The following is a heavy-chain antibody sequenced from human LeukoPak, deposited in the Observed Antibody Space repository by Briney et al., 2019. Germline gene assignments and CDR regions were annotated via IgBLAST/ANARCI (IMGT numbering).Heavy chain of an antibody. D-gene: IGHD6-19*01. V-gene: IGHV4-38-2*02. CDR2: IYHSGST. J-gene: IGHJ4*02. Sequence: SETLSLTCTVSGYSISSGYYWGWIRQPPGKGLEWIGSIYHSGSTYYNPSLKSRVTMSVDTSKNQFSLKLSSVTAADTAVYYCARVDPSGGIAVAGYRYYFDYWGQGTLVTVSS. CDR1: GYSISSGYY. CDR3: ARVDPSGGIAVAGYRYYFDY.